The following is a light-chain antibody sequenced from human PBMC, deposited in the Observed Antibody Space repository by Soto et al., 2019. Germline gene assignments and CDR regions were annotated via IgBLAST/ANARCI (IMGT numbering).Light chain of an antibody. CDR2: NTS. CDR3: QQYYPWWT. CDR1: QNLDTC. V-gene: IGKV1-5*01. J-gene: IGKJ2*02. Sequence: DIQMTQSPSTLSASVGERATVTCRASQNLDTCLAWYQQKPGKAPKLLIYNTSSLDSGVPSRFSGSGSGTEFTLTISSLQPDDFATYYCQQYYPWWTFGQGTNLEIK.